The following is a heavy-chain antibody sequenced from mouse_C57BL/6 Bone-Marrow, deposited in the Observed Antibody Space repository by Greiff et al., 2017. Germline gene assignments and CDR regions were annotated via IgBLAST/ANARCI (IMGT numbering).Heavy chain of an antibody. D-gene: IGHD1-1*01. V-gene: IGHV1-82*01. Sequence: QVQLQQPGPELVKPGASVKISCKASGYAFSSSWMNWVKQRPGKGLEWIGRIYPGDGDTNYNGKFKGKATLTADKSSSTAYMQLSSLTSEASAVYFCAREGYGSSLFDYWGQGTTLTVSS. CDR1: GYAFSSSW. CDR3: AREGYGSSLFDY. J-gene: IGHJ2*01. CDR2: IYPGDGDT.